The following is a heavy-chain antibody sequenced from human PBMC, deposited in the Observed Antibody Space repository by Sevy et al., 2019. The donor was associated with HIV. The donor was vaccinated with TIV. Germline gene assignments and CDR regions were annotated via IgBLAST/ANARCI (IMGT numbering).Heavy chain of an antibody. CDR3: ARAYCSGGRCYSLAY. CDR1: GYTFTNYR. V-gene: IGHV1-18*01. Sequence: ASVKVSCKTSGYTFTNYRIFWVRQAPGQGPESMGWISPHNGDTRYAQKFQGRVTVITDTSTTTAYMELRSLRSDDSALYYCARAYCSGGRCYSLAYWGQGTLVTVSS. J-gene: IGHJ4*02. D-gene: IGHD2-15*01. CDR2: ISPHNGDT.